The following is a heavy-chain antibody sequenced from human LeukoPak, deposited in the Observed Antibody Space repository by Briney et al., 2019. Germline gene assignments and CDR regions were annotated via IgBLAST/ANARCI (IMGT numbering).Heavy chain of an antibody. J-gene: IGHJ4*02. D-gene: IGHD5-12*01. CDR2: ISGSGDNT. Sequence: GGSLRLSCAASGFTFSTYVMSWVRQAPGKGLEWVSGISGSGDNTYYADSVKGRFTISRDNSKNTLYLQMNSLRAEDTAVYYCAKGSGYDTDFDFWGQGTLVSVSS. CDR3: AKGSGYDTDFDF. V-gene: IGHV3-23*01. CDR1: GFTFSTYV.